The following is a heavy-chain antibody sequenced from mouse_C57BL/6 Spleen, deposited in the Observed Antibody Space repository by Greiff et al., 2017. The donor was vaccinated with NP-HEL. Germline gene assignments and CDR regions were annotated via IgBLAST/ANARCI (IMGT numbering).Heavy chain of an antibody. CDR2: IYPGDGDT. D-gene: IGHD2-1*01. Sequence: VQLQQSGAELVKPGASVKISCKASGYAFSSYWMNWVKQRPGKGLEWIGQIYPGDGDTNYNGKFKGKATLTADKSSSTAYMQLSSLTSEDSAVYFCARPYGNYLYWYFDVWGTGTTVTVSS. CDR3: ARPYGNYLYWYFDV. CDR1: GYAFSSYW. V-gene: IGHV1-80*01. J-gene: IGHJ1*03.